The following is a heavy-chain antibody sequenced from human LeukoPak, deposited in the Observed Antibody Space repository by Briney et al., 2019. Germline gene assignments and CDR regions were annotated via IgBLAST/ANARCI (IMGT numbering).Heavy chain of an antibody. D-gene: IGHD3-22*01. Sequence: SETLSLTCAVYGGSFSGCYWSWIRQPPGKGLEWIGEINHSGSTNYNPSLKSRVTISVDTSKNQFSLKLSSVTAADTAVYYCEIQGTYYYDSSGSLDYWGQGTLVTVSS. J-gene: IGHJ4*02. CDR2: INHSGST. CDR1: GGSFSGCY. V-gene: IGHV4-34*01. CDR3: EIQGTYYYDSSGSLDY.